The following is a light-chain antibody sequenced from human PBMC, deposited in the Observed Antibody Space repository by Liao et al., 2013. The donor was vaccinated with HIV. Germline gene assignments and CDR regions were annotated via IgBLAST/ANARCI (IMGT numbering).Light chain of an antibody. CDR2: QDT. J-gene: IGLJ1*01. V-gene: IGLV3-1*01. CDR3: QVWDTTTDHLYV. Sequence: SYELTQPPSVSVSPGQKVSITCSGEKLGHKYTCWYQQKTGQSPVAVIYQDTKRPSGIPQRFSGSNSGNTATLTISRVEAGDEADYYCQVWDTTTDHLYVFGSGTKVTVL. CDR1: KLGHKY.